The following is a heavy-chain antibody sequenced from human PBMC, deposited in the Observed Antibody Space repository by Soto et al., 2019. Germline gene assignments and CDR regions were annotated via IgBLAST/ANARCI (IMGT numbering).Heavy chain of an antibody. CDR1: GFTFSSYG. V-gene: IGHV3-33*01. CDR2: IWYDGSNK. D-gene: IGHD6-6*01. J-gene: IGHJ2*01. CDR3: ARLAARLREGWYFDL. Sequence: QVQLVESGGGVVQPGRSLRLSCAASGFTFSSYGMHWVRQAPGKGLELVAVIWYDGSNKYYADSVKGRFTISGDNSKNTLYLQMTSLRAEDTAVYYCARLAARLREGWYFDLWGRGTLVTVSS.